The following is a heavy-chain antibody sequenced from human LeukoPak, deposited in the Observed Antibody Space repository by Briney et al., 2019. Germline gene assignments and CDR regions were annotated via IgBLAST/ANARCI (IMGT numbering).Heavy chain of an antibody. CDR2: VFPIFGKS. CDR1: LGSFSKYS. J-gene: IGHJ5*02. CDR3: ARVGGPIAGAGRINWFDP. Sequence: GSSVPASRQDCLGSFSKYSISWVRQAPRQGREWVGGVFPIFGKSNYAQKFQGRVTIPANKSTSTAYMELSSLRSEDTAVYSGARVGGPIAGAGRINWFDPWGQGTLVTVSS. V-gene: IGHV1-69*06. D-gene: IGHD6-19*01.